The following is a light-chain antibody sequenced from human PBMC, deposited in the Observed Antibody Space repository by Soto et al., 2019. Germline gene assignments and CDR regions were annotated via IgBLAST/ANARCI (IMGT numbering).Light chain of an antibody. CDR3: QQFYNWPRT. CDR1: QSVSSN. V-gene: IGKV3-15*01. CDR2: GAS. J-gene: IGKJ1*01. Sequence: EIAMTQSPGTLSVSPAERATLSCRASQSVSSNLAWYQQKPGQAPRLLIYGASTRATGIPARFSGSGSETEFTLTISSLQSEDFAVYYCQQFYNWPRTFGQGTKVEIK.